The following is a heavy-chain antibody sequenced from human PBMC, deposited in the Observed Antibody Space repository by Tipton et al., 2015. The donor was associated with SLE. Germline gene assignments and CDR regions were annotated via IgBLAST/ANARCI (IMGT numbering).Heavy chain of an antibody. CDR2: ISSASYYI. D-gene: IGHD1-14*01. CDR1: GFSFDTYN. V-gene: IGHV3-21*03. CDR3: ARGGKTGTDY. J-gene: IGHJ4*02. Sequence: SLRLSCAASGFSFDTYNMNWVRQAPGKGLEWVSSISSASYYIFYADSVKGRFTISRDNAKNLLYLHLNSLRVEDTGVYYCARGGKTGTDYWGQGTLVTVSS.